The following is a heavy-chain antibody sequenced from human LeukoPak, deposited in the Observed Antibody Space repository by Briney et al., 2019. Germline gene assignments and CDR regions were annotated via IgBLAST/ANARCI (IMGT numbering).Heavy chain of an antibody. V-gene: IGHV4-59*01. D-gene: IGHD3-9*01. CDR1: GGSISSYY. Sequence: SETLSLTCTVSGGSISSYYWSWIRQPPGKGLDGIGYAYYSGSTNYNPSLKSRVTISVDTSKNQFSLKLSSVTAADTAVYYCARDNYDILTGQNSGYYYGMDVWGQGTTVTVSS. CDR3: ARDNYDILTGQNSGYYYGMDV. CDR2: AYYSGST. J-gene: IGHJ6*02.